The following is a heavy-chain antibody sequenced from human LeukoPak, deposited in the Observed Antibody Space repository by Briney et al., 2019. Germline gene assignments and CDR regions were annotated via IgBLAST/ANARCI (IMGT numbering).Heavy chain of an antibody. CDR3: ARDRPSGYSSGWYGSYWYFDL. CDR2: IYYSGST. V-gene: IGHV4-61*01. Sequence: PSETLSLTCTVSGGSVSSGSYYWSWIRQPPGKGLEWIGYIYYSGSTNYNPSLKSLVTISVDTSKNQFSLKLSSLTSAAPAVYFSARDRPSGYSSGWYGSYWYFDLWGRGTLVTVSS. D-gene: IGHD6-19*01. CDR1: GGSVSSGSYY. J-gene: IGHJ2*01.